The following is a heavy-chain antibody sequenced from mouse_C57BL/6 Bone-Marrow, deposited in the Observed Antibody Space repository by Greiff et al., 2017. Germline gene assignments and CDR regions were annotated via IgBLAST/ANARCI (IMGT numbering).Heavy chain of an antibody. Sequence: QVHVKQSGPELVKPGASVKISCKASGYTFTDYYINWVKQRPGQGLEWIGWIFPVSGSTYYKEKFKGKATLTVDKSSSTAYMLLSRLTSGDSAVYFCARYYCGVGDWGQGTTLTVSS. CDR2: IFPVSGST. V-gene: IGHV1-75*01. CDR3: ARYYCGVGD. J-gene: IGHJ2*01. CDR1: GYTFTDYY. D-gene: IGHD1-1*01.